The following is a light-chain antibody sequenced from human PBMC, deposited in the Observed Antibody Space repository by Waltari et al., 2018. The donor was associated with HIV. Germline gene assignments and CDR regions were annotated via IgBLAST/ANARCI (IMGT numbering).Light chain of an antibody. Sequence: AGLSQPPSLSTGLGQTATLTCTGNSDNVGHQAAVLLQHHQGLPPRLLSHRNNNRPSGVSDRFSTATSGNTAFLTIRGLRSEDEADYFCSAWDSSLTGWIFGGGTQLAVL. CDR3: SAWDSSLTGWI. CDR2: RNN. J-gene: IGLJ2*01. V-gene: IGLV10-54*01. CDR1: SDNVGHQA.